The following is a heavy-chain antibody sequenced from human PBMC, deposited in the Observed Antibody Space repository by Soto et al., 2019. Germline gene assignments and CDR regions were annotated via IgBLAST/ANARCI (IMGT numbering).Heavy chain of an antibody. CDR2: ISTYNGDT. CDR1: GYTFTRSG. V-gene: IGHV1-18*01. D-gene: IGHD3-22*01. CDR3: ARDWEGSYYDSSGYYLDYFDY. Sequence: AAVKVSCKASGYTFTRSGISWVRQAPGQGLEWMGWISTYNGDTNYAQTLQGRVTMTTDTSTSTAYIELRSLRSDDTAVYYCARDWEGSYYDSSGYYLDYFDYWGQGTLVTVSS. J-gene: IGHJ4*02.